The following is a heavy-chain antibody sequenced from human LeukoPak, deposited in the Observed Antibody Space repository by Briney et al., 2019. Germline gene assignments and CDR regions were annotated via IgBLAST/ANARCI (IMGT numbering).Heavy chain of an antibody. CDR1: GFTFSSYS. CDR2: ISSSSSYI. J-gene: IGHJ4*02. D-gene: IGHD6-13*01. V-gene: IGHV3-21*01. Sequence: PGGSLRLSCAASGFTFSSYSMNWVRQAPGKGLEWVSSISSSSSYIYYADSVKGRFTISRDNAKNSLYLQMNSLRAEDTAVYYCARDPIGSRWPYYFDYWGQGTLVTVSS. CDR3: ARDPIGSRWPYYFDY.